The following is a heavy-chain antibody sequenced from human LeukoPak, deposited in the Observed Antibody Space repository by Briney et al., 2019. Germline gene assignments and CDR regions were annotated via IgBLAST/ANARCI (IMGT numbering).Heavy chain of an antibody. V-gene: IGHV5-10-1*01. CDR3: ARQRAVGDSSGYYYDYYYYYGMDV. CDR2: IDPSDSYT. CDR1: GYSFTSYW. D-gene: IGHD3-22*01. J-gene: IGHJ6*02. Sequence: GESLRISCKGSGYSFTSYWISWVRQMPGKGLEWMGRIDPSDSYTNYSPSFQGHVTISADKSISTAYLQWSSLKASDTAMYYCARQRAVGDSSGYYYDYYYYYGMDVWGQGTTVTVSS.